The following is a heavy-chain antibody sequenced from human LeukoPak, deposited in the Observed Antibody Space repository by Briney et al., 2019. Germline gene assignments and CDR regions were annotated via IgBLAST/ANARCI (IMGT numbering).Heavy chain of an antibody. CDR3: ARCIAARLVVGWWFDP. Sequence: SETLSLTCAVYGGSFSGYYWSWIRQPPGKGLEWIGEINHSGSTNYNPSLKSRVTISVDTSKNQFSLKLSSVTAADTAVYYCARCIAARLVVGWWFDPWGQGTLVTVSS. V-gene: IGHV4-34*01. CDR1: GGSFSGYY. D-gene: IGHD6-6*01. J-gene: IGHJ5*02. CDR2: INHSGST.